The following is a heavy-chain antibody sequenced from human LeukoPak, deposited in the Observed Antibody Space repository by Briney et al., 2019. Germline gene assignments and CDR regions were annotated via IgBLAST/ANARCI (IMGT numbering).Heavy chain of an antibody. CDR2: ISGSGDGT. D-gene: IGHD2/OR15-2a*01. J-gene: IGHJ6*02. CDR3: AKGRISYSAGECHSPTFYYGMDV. V-gene: IGHV3-23*01. CDR1: GFTFSSYS. Sequence: GGSLRLSCAASGFTFSSYSMNWVRQAPGKGLEWVSVISGSGDGTDSADSVRGRFTISRDNSKNTLYLEMSSLRVEDTAVYHCAKGRISYSAGECHSPTFYYGMDVWGQGTT.